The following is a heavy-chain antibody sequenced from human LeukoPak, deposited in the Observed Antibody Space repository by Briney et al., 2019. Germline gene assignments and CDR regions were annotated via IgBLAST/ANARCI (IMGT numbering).Heavy chain of an antibody. CDR3: ARDSRDIVVVPAAMDGYYCYYMDV. Sequence: PGGSLRLSCAASGFTFSSYSMNWVRQAPGKGLEWVSSISSSSSYIYYADSVKGRFTISRDNAKNSLYLQMNSLRAEDTAVYYCARDSRDIVVVPAAMDGYYCYYMDVWSKGTTVTVSS. J-gene: IGHJ6*03. V-gene: IGHV3-21*01. CDR1: GFTFSSYS. D-gene: IGHD2-2*01. CDR2: ISSSSSYI.